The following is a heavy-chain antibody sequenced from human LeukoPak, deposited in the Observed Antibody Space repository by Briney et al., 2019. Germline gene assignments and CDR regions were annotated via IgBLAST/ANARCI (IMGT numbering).Heavy chain of an antibody. CDR1: GGSISSSSCY. J-gene: IGHJ6*03. Sequence: SETLSLTCNVSGGSISSSSCYWGWIRQPPGKGLEWIGSIYYSGSTYYNPSLKSRVTISVDTSKNQFSLKLSSVTAADTAVYYCARLSGYGLHYYYHMDVWGKGTTVTVSS. CDR2: IYYSGST. CDR3: ARLSGYGLHYYYHMDV. V-gene: IGHV4-39*07. D-gene: IGHD5-12*01.